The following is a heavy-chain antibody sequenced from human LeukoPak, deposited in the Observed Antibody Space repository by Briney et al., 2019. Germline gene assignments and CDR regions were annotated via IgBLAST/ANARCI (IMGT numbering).Heavy chain of an antibody. CDR1: GFTFSSYS. Sequence: GGSLRLSCAASGFTFSSYSMNWVRQAPGKGLEWVSYISISSSIMFYADSVKGRFTISRDNAKKSLYLQMNSLRDEDTAVYYCARDRFDYWGQGTLVTVSS. CDR2: ISISSSIM. J-gene: IGHJ4*02. V-gene: IGHV3-48*02. CDR3: ARDRFDY.